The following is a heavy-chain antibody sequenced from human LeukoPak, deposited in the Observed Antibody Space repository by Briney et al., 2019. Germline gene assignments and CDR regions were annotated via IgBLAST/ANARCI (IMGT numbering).Heavy chain of an antibody. Sequence: GGSLTLSCSASGFTFSSNSVDCVRQARGEGLEWGSSHSSSSSDIYYADSVNGRFTISRDNAKNSLYLQMNSLRAEDTAVYYCARDSAGYSYALEPTWFDPWGQGTLVTVSS. CDR1: GFTFSSNS. CDR2: HSSSSSDI. CDR3: ARDSAGYSYALEPTWFDP. J-gene: IGHJ5*02. V-gene: IGHV3-21*01. D-gene: IGHD5-18*01.